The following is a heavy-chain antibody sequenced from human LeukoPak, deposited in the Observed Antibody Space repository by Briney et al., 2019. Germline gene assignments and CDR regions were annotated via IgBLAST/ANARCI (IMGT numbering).Heavy chain of an antibody. D-gene: IGHD6-13*01. CDR2: INPNSGGT. CDR1: GYTFTGYY. Sequence: ASVKVSCKASGYTFTGYYMHWVRQAPGQGLEWMGWINPNSGGTNYAQKFQGRVTMTRDTSISTAYMELSRLRSDDTAVYYCARDRDSWYSEYYYYYYYMDVWGKGTTVTVSS. J-gene: IGHJ6*03. V-gene: IGHV1-2*02. CDR3: ARDRDSWYSEYYYYYYYMDV.